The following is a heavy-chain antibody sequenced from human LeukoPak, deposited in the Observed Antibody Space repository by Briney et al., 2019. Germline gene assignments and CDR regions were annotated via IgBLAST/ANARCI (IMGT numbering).Heavy chain of an antibody. V-gene: IGHV4-39*07. CDR3: ARTNCSGGSCYNSGWFDP. Sequence: SETLSLTCTVSGGSISSSTYYWGWIRQPPGKGLEWIGEINHSGSTNYNTSLKSRVTISVDTSKNQFSLKLSSVTAADTAVYYCARTNCSGGSCYNSGWFDPWGQGTLVTVSS. CDR1: GGSISSSTYY. CDR2: INHSGST. J-gene: IGHJ5*02. D-gene: IGHD2-15*01.